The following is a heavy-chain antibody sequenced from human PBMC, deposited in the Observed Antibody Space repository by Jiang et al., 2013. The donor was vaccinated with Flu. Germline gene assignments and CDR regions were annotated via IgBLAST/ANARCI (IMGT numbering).Heavy chain of an antibody. CDR3: ARARAPEIAAYYFDS. CDR2: IYDSWST. D-gene: IGHD6-13*01. Sequence: VKSSETLSLTCSVSGGSVGSGNYYWNWIRQPPGGRLEWIGYIYDSWSTNYSPSLKSRLTISVDTSKTQFSLNLRSVTAADTAVYYCARARAPEIAAYYFDSWGQGTLVTVSS. J-gene: IGHJ4*02. CDR1: GGSVGSGNYY. V-gene: IGHV4-61*01.